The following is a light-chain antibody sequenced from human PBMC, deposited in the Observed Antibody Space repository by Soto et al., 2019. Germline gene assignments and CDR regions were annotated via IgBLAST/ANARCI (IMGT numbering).Light chain of an antibody. CDR2: WAS. J-gene: IGKJ5*01. V-gene: IGKV4-1*01. CDR1: QSVLYSSNNKNY. CDR3: QQYYSIPL. Sequence: DIVMTQSPDSLAVSLGERATINCKSSQSVLYSSNNKNYLAWYQQKPGQPPKVLIYWASTRESGVPDRFSGSGSGTDFTLTISRLQAEDVAVYYWQQYYSIPLFGQGTRLEIK.